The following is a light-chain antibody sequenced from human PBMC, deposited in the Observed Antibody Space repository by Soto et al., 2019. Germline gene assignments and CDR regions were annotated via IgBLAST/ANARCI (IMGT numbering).Light chain of an antibody. CDR2: EVS. V-gene: IGLV2-14*01. CDR3: TSFTSSSTQV. Sequence: QSALTQPASVSGSPGQSITISCTGTSGDVDAFDYVSWYQQYPGKAPKLMIFEVSDRPSGVSDRFSGSKSGSTASLTISGLQAEDEADYFCTSFTSSSTQVFGTGTKVTVL. CDR1: SGDVDAFDY. J-gene: IGLJ1*01.